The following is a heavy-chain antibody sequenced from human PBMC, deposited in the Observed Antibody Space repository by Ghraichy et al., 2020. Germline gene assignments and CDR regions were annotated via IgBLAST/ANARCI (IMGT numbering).Heavy chain of an antibody. D-gene: IGHD5-18*01. CDR2: IGTAGDT. V-gene: IGHV3-13*01. CDR3: ARGRGYSYGPYWYFDL. Sequence: GGSLRLSCAASGFTFSSYDMHWVRQATGKGLEWVSAIGTAGDTYYPGSVKGRFTISRENAKNSLYLQMNSLRAGDTAVYYCARGRGYSYGPYWYFDLWGRGTLVTVSS. CDR1: GFTFSSYD. J-gene: IGHJ2*01.